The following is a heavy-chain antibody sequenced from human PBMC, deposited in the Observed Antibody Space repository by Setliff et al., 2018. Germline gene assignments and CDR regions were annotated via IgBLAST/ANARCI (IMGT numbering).Heavy chain of an antibody. CDR3: ARMGDYDPYYFDS. D-gene: IGHD4-17*01. Sequence: GGSLRLSCAASGFTFSSYEMNWVRQAPGKGLEWVSSIISSGSHIYYADSVKGRFTISRDNAKNSLYLQINSLRADDTAVYYCARMGDYDPYYFDSWGQGTLVTVSS. J-gene: IGHJ4*02. CDR2: IISSGSHI. V-gene: IGHV3-48*03. CDR1: GFTFSSYE.